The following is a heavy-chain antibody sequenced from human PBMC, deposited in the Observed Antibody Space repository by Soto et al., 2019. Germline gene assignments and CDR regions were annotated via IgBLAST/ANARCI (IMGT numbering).Heavy chain of an antibody. CDR2: FSGSGGNI. CDR1: GFTFSTHA. Sequence: GGSLRLSCVASGFTFSTHAMSWVRQVPGKGLEWVSTFSGSGGNIYYGGSVKGRFTISRDDPKNTLCLDMNSLRVEDTAVYYCAKDPPWTVGPLAMDVWGQGTTVTVSS. V-gene: IGHV3-23*01. CDR3: AKDPPWTVGPLAMDV. D-gene: IGHD2-2*01. J-gene: IGHJ6*02.